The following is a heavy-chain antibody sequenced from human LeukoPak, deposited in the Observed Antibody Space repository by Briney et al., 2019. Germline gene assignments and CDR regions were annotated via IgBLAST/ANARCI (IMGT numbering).Heavy chain of an antibody. V-gene: IGHV5-51*01. D-gene: IGHD2-2*01. J-gene: IGHJ5*02. CDR3: ARQVEYCSSTSCLNWFDP. CDR1: GYPFTSYW. CDR2: IYPGDSDT. Sequence: PGESLQISCQGSGYPFTSYWIGWVRKLPGKGLEWMGIIYPGDSDTRYSPSFQGQVTISADKSISTAYLQWSSLKASDTAMYYCARQVEYCSSTSCLNWFDPWGQGTLVTVSS.